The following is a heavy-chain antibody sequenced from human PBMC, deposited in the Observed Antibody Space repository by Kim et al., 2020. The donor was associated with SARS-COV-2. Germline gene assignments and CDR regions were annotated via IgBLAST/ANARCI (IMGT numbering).Heavy chain of an antibody. V-gene: IGHV5-51*01. Sequence: SPSFQGQVTISADKSISTAYLQWSSLKASDTAMYYCARQGRGWLRVFDYWGQGTLVTVSS. CDR3: ARQGRGWLRVFDY. J-gene: IGHJ4*02. D-gene: IGHD5-12*01.